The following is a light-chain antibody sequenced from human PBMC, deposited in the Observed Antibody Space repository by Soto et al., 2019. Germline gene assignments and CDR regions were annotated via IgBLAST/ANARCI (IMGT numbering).Light chain of an antibody. CDR2: GVS. CDR1: QSVSNSH. CDR3: QQYDKSPLT. J-gene: IGKJ4*01. V-gene: IGKV3-20*01. Sequence: EIVLTQSPGTLSLSPGEGATLSCRASQSVSNSHLAWHQQKPGQAPRLLIFGVSRRAAGIPDRFSGSGSGTDFTLTIYRLEPEDYAVYYCQQYDKSPLTLGGGTKVDIK.